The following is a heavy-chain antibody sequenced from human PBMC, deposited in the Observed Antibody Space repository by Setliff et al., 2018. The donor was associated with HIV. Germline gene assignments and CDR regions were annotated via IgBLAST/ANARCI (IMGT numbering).Heavy chain of an antibody. J-gene: IGHJ4*02. CDR2: IYTDGTI. CDR3: ERGGPSSGYAIEY. V-gene: IGHV4-61*09. D-gene: IGHD5-12*01. Sequence: SETLSLTCSVSGGSISSGNYYWGWTRQPAGKGLEWIGHIYTDGTIKYNPSLKSRLTISLDTSKNQFSLKLNSVTAADTAVYYCERGGPSSGYAIEYWGQGTLVTVSS. CDR1: GGSISSGNYY.